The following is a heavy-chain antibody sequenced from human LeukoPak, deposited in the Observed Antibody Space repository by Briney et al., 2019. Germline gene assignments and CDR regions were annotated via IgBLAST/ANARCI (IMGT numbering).Heavy chain of an antibody. CDR3: ARTFDSSGYDYGHYFDY. Sequence: PGRSLRLSCVASGFTFSSFGMHWVRQTPGKGLEWVSFIWFDGSEKYYADSVKGRFTISRDNSKNTLTLQMNSLRVEDTAVYHCARTFDSSGYDYGHYFDYWGQRALVTVSS. D-gene: IGHD3-22*01. CDR1: GFTFSSFG. J-gene: IGHJ4*02. V-gene: IGHV3-33*01. CDR2: IWFDGSEK.